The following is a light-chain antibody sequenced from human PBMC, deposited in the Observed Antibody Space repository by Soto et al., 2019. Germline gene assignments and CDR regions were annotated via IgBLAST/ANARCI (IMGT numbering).Light chain of an antibody. J-gene: IGKJ1*01. CDR2: GAS. CDR3: QQCGSSPPT. CDR1: QSVSSSY. V-gene: IGKV3-20*01. Sequence: TVLTQSPGTLSLSPGESTTLSCRASQSVSSSYLAWYQQKTGQPPRLLIYGASSRATGIPDRFSGRGSGTDFTLTISRLEPEDFAVYYCQQCGSSPPTFGQGTKVDIK.